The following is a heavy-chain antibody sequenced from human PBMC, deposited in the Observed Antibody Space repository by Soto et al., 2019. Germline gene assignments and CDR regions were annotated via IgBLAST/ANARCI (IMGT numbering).Heavy chain of an antibody. D-gene: IGHD3-22*01. V-gene: IGHV1-18*04. CDR1: GYSFTGYG. CDR3: ARGRGFSLIPVVDDAVAV. J-gene: IGHJ3*01. Sequence: QVQLVQSGGEVKKPGASVKVSCKASGYSFTGYGINWVRQAPGQGPEWLGRITTYNGDTNYAQNFQGRLTMTTETSTGTTYMGLRRLRSDETAVYYCARGRGFSLIPVVDDAVAVGGQGTLVTVSS. CDR2: ITTYNGDT.